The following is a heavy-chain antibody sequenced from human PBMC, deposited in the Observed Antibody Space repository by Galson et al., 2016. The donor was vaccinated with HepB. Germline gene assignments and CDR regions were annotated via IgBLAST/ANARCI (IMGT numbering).Heavy chain of an antibody. J-gene: IGHJ4*02. CDR3: ARVFDYALDN. CDR1: GFTFSHYW. D-gene: IGHD4/OR15-4a*01. V-gene: IGHV3-7*01. Sequence: KSGGSLRLSCAASGFTFSHYWMNWVRQALGKGLEWVARIKEDGSEEKYVDSVKGRFTISRDNAKNLLYLQMYSLGVEDTAVYYCARVFDYALDNWGQGTLVTVSP. CDR2: IKEDGSEE.